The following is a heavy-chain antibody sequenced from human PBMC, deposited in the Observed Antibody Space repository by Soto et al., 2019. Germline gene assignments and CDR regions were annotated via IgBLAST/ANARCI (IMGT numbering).Heavy chain of an antibody. CDR2: ISSNGGST. Sequence: GGSLRLSSAASGFTFSSSWMHWVRQAPGKGLEWVSAISSNGGSTYYANSVKGRFTISRDNSKNTLYLQMGSLRAEDMAVYYCARVSGGDSGYYYYYMDVWGKGTTVTVSS. J-gene: IGHJ6*03. CDR1: GFTFSSSW. D-gene: IGHD3-22*01. CDR3: ARVSGGDSGYYYYYMDV. V-gene: IGHV3-64*01.